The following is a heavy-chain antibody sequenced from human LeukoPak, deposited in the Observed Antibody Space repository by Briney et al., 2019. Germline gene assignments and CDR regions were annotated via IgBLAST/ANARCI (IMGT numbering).Heavy chain of an antibody. CDR1: GFTFSNVW. CDR3: TSTLGY. J-gene: IGHJ4*02. V-gene: IGHV3-15*01. CDR2: IKRKTDGGAI. Sequence: KPGGSLRLSCAASGFTFSNVWLTWVRQAPGKGLEWVGRIKRKTDGGAIDYAEPVKGRFTISRDDSKNTLYLQMNSLKTEDTGVYYCTSTLGYWGQGTLVTVSS.